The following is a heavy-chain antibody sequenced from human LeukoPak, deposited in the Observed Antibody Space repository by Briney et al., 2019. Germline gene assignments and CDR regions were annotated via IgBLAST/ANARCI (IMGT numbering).Heavy chain of an antibody. Sequence: QPGGSLRLSCAASGFTFSSYAMGWVRQAPGKGLEWVSGISGSGGSTYYANSVKGRFTISRDNSKNTLYLQMNSLRAEDTAVYYCAKALTSLDTAMVRDYWGQGTLVTVSS. V-gene: IGHV3-23*01. CDR2: ISGSGGST. CDR1: GFTFSSYA. D-gene: IGHD5-18*01. J-gene: IGHJ4*02. CDR3: AKALTSLDTAMVRDY.